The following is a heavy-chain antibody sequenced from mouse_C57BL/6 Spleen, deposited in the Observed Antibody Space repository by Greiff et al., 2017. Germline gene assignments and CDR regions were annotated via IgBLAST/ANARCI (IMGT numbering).Heavy chain of an antibody. CDR1: GYTFTSYW. V-gene: IGHV1-55*01. J-gene: IGHJ2*01. CDR2: IYPGSGST. CDR3: ARPYYDYDDY. D-gene: IGHD2-4*01. Sequence: QVQLKQPGAELVKPGASVKMSCKASGYTFTSYWITWVKQRPGQGLEWIGDIYPGSGSTNYTEKFKSKATLTVDTSSSTAYMQLSSLTSEDSAVYYCARPYYDYDDYWGQGTTLTVSS.